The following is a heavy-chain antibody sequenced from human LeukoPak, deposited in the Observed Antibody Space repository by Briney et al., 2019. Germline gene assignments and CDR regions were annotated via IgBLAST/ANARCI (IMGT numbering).Heavy chain of an antibody. J-gene: IGHJ6*03. CDR2: IIPIFGTA. CDR1: GGTFCSYA. CDR3: ARGRCSGGSCYANMDV. Sequence: SVKVSCKASGGTFCSYAISWVQQAPGQGLEWMGGIIPIFGTANYAQKFQGRVTITADKSTSTAYMELSSLRSEDTAVYYCARGRCSGGSCYANMDVWGKGTTVTVSS. D-gene: IGHD2-15*01. V-gene: IGHV1-69*06.